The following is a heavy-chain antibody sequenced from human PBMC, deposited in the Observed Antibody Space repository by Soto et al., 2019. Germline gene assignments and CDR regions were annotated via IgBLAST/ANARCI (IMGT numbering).Heavy chain of an antibody. V-gene: IGHV3-23*01. D-gene: IGHD3-22*01. J-gene: IGHJ3*01. CDR1: GFTFSSYA. CDR2: ISGSGGST. Sequence: PGGSLRLSCAASGFTFSSYAMSWLRQAPGKGLEWVSAISGSGGSTYYADSVKGRFTISRDNSKNTLYLQMNSLRAEDTAVYYCATSPVVYYYTSTGAIYIWGQEKMLTISS. CDR3: ATSPVVYYYTSTGAIYI.